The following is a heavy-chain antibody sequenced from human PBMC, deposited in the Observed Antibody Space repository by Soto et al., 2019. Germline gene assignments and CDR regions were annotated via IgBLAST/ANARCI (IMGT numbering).Heavy chain of an antibody. V-gene: IGHV4-38-2*01. CDR3: ASGVVTAIRGRYYFDY. J-gene: IGHJ4*02. CDR2: IYHSGST. Sequence: SETLSLTCAVSGYSISSGYYWGWIRQPPGKGLEWIGSIYHSGSTYYNPSLKSRVTISVDTSKNQFSLKLSSVTAADTAVYYCASGVVTAIRGRYYFDYWGQGTLVTVSS. D-gene: IGHD2-21*02. CDR1: GYSISSGYY.